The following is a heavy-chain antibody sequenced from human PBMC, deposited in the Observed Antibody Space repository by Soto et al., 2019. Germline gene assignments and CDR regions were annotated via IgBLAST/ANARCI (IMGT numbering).Heavy chain of an antibody. V-gene: IGHV3-48*02. D-gene: IGHD2-8*01. J-gene: IGHJ6*02. CDR1: GFTFSSYS. CDR3: ARGYPKYCTNGVCYYYYYGMDA. Sequence: GGSLRLSCAASGFTFSSYSMNWVRQAPGKGLEWVSYISSSSSTIYYADSVKGRFTISRDNAKNSLYLQMNSLRDEDTAVYYCARGYPKYCTNGVCYYYYYGMDAWGQGTTVTVSS. CDR2: ISSSSSTI.